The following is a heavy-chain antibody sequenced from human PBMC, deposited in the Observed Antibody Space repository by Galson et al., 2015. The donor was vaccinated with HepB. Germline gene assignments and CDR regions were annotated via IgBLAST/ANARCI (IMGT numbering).Heavy chain of an antibody. CDR3: TTFFSSMRVVGNYGMDV. CDR2: IESKTDGGTT. V-gene: IGHV3-15*07. Sequence: SLRLSCEASGFIFSNAWMNWVRQAPGKGLEWVGRIESKTDGGTTDYAAPVKGRFTILRDDSKNTLYLQMNRLKTEDTAVYYCTTFFSSMRVVGNYGMDVLGQGTTVTVSS. J-gene: IGHJ6*02. CDR1: GFIFSNAW. D-gene: IGHD3-22*01.